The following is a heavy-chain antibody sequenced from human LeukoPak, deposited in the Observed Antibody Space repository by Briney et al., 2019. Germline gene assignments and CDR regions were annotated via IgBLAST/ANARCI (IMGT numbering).Heavy chain of an antibody. V-gene: IGHV3-30*02. CDR2: IRYDGTNK. CDR3: ARDEELWAPPGGFDI. J-gene: IGHJ3*02. CDR1: GFTFSGYG. Sequence: GESLRLSCAPSGFTFSGYGMHWVRQAPGKGLEWVAFIRYDGTNKYYADSVKGRFTISRDNSKNTLYLQMNSLRAEDTAVYYCARDEELWAPPGGFDIWGQGTMVTVSS. D-gene: IGHD5-18*01.